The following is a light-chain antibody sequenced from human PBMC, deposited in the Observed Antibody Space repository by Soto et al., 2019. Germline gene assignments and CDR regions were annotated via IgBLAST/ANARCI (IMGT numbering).Light chain of an antibody. J-gene: IGKJ4*01. CDR1: QGISNY. CDR3: QQSDNIPLT. V-gene: IGKV1-33*01. CDR2: DAS. Sequence: IQLAPSTSSLSASVGARVTITCQASQGISNYLNWYQQRPGKAPKLLIYDASTLETGVPSRFSGGGSGTDFTFTISSLQPEDIGTYYCQQSDNIPLTFGGGTKVDIK.